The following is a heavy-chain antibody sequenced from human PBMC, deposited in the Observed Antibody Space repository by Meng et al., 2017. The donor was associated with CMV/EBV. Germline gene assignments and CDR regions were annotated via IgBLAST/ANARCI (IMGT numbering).Heavy chain of an antibody. Sequence: GRSLRLSCGASGFTFSSYAMSWARQAPGKGLEWVSAISASGGGTYYADSVKGRFIIYRDNSKNPLYLQMNSLRAEDTAVYYCAKGYQVLLYGAGWGRGTLVTVSS. J-gene: IGHJ4*02. CDR1: GFTFSSYA. V-gene: IGHV3-23*01. CDR2: ISASGGGT. D-gene: IGHD2/OR15-2a*01. CDR3: AKGYQVLLYGAG.